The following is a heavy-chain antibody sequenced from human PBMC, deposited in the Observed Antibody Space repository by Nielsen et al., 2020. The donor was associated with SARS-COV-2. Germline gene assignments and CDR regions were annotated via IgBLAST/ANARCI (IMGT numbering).Heavy chain of an antibody. V-gene: IGHV1-3*01. D-gene: IGHD6-13*01. CDR2: INAGNGNT. CDR1: GYTFTSYA. CDR3: ARGPLAAAGTADY. Sequence: APVKVSCKASGYTFTSYAMHWVRQAPGQRLEWMGWINAGNGNTKYSQKFQGRVTITRDTSASTAYMELSSLRSEDTAVYYCARGPLAAAGTADYWGQGTLVTVSS. J-gene: IGHJ4*02.